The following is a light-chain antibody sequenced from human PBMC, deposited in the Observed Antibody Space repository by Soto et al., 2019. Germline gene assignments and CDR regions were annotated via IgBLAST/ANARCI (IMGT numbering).Light chain of an antibody. J-gene: IGLJ1*01. Sequence: QSALTQPASVSGSPGQSITISCTGTSSDFGGYNYVSWYQQHPGKAPKLMIYDVSNRPSGVSNRFSGSKSGNTASLTISGLQADDEADSYCSSYTTSNTPLFFGTGTKVTVL. CDR1: SSDFGGYNY. CDR2: DVS. V-gene: IGLV2-14*01. CDR3: SSYTTSNTPLF.